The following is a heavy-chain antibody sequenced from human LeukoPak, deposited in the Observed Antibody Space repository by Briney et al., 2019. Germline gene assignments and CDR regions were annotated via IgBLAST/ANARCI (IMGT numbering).Heavy chain of an antibody. V-gene: IGHV1-18*01. CDR2: ISAYNGNT. D-gene: IGHD3-16*01. CDR3: ARAYGGLNTNWFDP. CDR1: GYTFTSYG. J-gene: IGHJ5*02. Sequence: ASVKVSCKASGYTFTSYGISWVRQAPGQGLEWMAWISAYNGNTNYAQKLQGRVTMTTDTSTSTAYMELRSLRSDDTAVYYCARAYGGLNTNWFDPWGQGTLVTVSS.